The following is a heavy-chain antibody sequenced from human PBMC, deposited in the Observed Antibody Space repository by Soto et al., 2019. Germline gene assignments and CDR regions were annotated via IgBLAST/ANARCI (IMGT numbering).Heavy chain of an antibody. J-gene: IGHJ3*02. V-gene: IGHV1-69*08. D-gene: IGHD6-13*01. CDR3: ARELLAAAPAGAFDI. CDR2: IIPILGIA. CDR1: GGTFSSYT. Sequence: QVQLVQSGAEVKKPGSSVKVSCKASGGTFSSYTISWVRQPPGQGLEWMGRIIPILGIANYAQKFQGRVTITADKSTSTAYMELSSLRSEDTAVYYCARELLAAAPAGAFDIWGQGTMVTVSS.